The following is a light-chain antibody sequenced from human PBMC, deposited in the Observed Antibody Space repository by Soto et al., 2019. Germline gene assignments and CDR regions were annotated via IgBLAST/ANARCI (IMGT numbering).Light chain of an antibody. V-gene: IGLV2-14*01. CDR1: SSDVGGFSF. CDR3: NSYRSSSTLGV. CDR2: DVS. Sequence: QSVLTQPASVSGSPGQSITISCTGSSSDVGGFSFVSWYQQYPGKAPQLIIYDVSNRPSGVSNRFSGSKSGNTASLTISGLQAEDEADYYCNSYRSSSTLGVFGTGTKVTVL. J-gene: IGLJ1*01.